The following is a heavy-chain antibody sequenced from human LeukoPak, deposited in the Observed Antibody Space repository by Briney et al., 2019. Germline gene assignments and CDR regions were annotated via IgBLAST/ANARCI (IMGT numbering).Heavy chain of an antibody. CDR3: ARGLGVAAIDFDY. CDR2: MNPNSGNT. D-gene: IGHD3-3*01. V-gene: IGHV1-8*01. J-gene: IGHJ4*02. Sequence: ASVKVSCKASGYTFTSYDINWVRQAPGQGLEWMGWMNPNSGNTGYAQKFQGRVTITRSTSISTAYMELSSLRSEDTAVYYCARGLGVAAIDFDYWGQGALVTVSS. CDR1: GYTFTSYD.